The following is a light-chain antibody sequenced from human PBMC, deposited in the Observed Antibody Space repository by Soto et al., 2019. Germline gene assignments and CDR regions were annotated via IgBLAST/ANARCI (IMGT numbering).Light chain of an antibody. Sequence: QSVLTQPPSASGTPGQRVTISCSGSSSNIGSKYVYWYQQLPGTATKLLITRNNQRPSGVTDRFTVSKSGTSASLGISGLRSEDGADYYCAARDDRLGCQFGGGTKLTVL. CDR1: SSNIGSKY. CDR2: RNN. J-gene: IGLJ2*01. CDR3: AARDDRLGCQ. V-gene: IGLV1-47*01.